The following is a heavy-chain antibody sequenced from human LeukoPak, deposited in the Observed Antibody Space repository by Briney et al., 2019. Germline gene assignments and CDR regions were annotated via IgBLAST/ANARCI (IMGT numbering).Heavy chain of an antibody. J-gene: IGHJ5*02. V-gene: IGHV4-39*01. CDR1: GGSISSSSYY. Sequence: SETLSLTCTVSGGSISSSSYYWGWIRQPPGKGLEWIGSIYYSGSTYYNPSLKSRVTISVDTSKNQFSLKLSSVTAADTAVYYCARRHPHYDILTGYTLDWFDPWGQGTLVTVSS. D-gene: IGHD3-9*01. CDR3: ARRHPHYDILTGYTLDWFDP. CDR2: IYYSGST.